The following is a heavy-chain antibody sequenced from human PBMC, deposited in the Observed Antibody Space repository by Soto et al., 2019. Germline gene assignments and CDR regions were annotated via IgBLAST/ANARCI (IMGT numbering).Heavy chain of an antibody. CDR1: GYAFTTYG. CDR2: ISAHNGNT. J-gene: IGHJ4*02. D-gene: IGHD1-1*01. Sequence: VHLVQSGAEVKKPGASVKVSCKGSGYAFTTYGITWVRQAPGQGLEWMGWISAHNGNTNYAQKLQGRVTVTRDTSKSTAYMELRSLRSDDTAVYYCARGRYGDYWGQGALVTVSS. V-gene: IGHV1-18*01. CDR3: ARGRYGDY.